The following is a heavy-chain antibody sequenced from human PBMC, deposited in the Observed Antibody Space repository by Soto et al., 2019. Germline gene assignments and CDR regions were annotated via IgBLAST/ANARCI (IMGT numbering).Heavy chain of an antibody. CDR3: ARAQMVAMVTWDAFDL. CDR2: ISSSGSTI. Sequence: EVQLVESGGGLVQPGGSLRLSCAASGFTFSSYEMNWVRQAPGKGLEWVSYISSSGSTIYYADSVKGRFTISRDNAKYSLYLQMNSLRAEDTAVYYCARAQMVAMVTWDAFDLWGQGTMVTVSS. V-gene: IGHV3-48*03. J-gene: IGHJ3*01. CDR1: GFTFSSYE. D-gene: IGHD5-18*01.